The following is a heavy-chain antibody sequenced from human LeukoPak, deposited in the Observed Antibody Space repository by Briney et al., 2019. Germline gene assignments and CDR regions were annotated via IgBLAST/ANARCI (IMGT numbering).Heavy chain of an antibody. J-gene: IGHJ1*01. Sequence: SQTLSLTCTLSGGSLSIGGYFWRWVRQHPGKGLEWYRYIYYSGSTHYNPSLKSQVTISVHTSKNHFSLKLSSVTGADTAVYYCASSVAYCGGDSYFGYLQHWGQGTLVSVS. CDR2: IYYSGST. D-gene: IGHD2-21*02. CDR3: ASSVAYCGGDSYFGYLQH. CDR1: GGSLSIGGYF. V-gene: IGHV4-31*01.